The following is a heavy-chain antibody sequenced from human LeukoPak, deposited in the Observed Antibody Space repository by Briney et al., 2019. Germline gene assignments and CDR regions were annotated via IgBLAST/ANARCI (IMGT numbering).Heavy chain of an antibody. CDR3: AKGGGYGDYSFDY. Sequence: TGRSPRLSCAASGFTFSGNGMHWVRQAPGKRLEWVAVILYDGSSKYYADSVKGRFTISRDNSKNTLYLQMNSLRAEDTAVYYCAKGGGYGDYSFDYWGQGTLVTVSS. V-gene: IGHV3-30*18. CDR2: ILYDGSSK. CDR1: GFTFSGNG. D-gene: IGHD4-17*01. J-gene: IGHJ4*02.